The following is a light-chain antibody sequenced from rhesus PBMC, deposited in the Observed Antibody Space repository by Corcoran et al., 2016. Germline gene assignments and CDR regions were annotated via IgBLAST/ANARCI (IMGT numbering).Light chain of an antibody. CDR1: QNIYSN. CDR3: QHYYDNPLT. J-gene: IGKJ4*01. CDR2: AAS. Sequence: DIQMTQSPSALSASVGDRVTISCRASQNIYSNLAWYQQKPGKALKLLIYAASSLQTGIPSRFSGSGSGTDFTLTISSLQPEDSAAYYCQHYYDNPLTFGGGTKVEIK. V-gene: IGKV1S12*01.